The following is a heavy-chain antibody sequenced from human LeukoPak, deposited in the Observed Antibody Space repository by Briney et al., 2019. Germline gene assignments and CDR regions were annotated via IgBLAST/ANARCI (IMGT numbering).Heavy chain of an antibody. CDR3: ARYNGRDDN. V-gene: IGHV4-4*09. CDR1: GGSISSHY. CDR2: IHISGST. J-gene: IGHJ3*02. D-gene: IGHD1-14*01. Sequence: PSETLSLTCTVPGGSISSHYWSWIRQPPGKGLEWIGRIHISGSTDYNPSLKSRVTISVDTSKNQFSLRLSSVTAADTAVYYCARYNGRDDNWGQGTMVSVSS.